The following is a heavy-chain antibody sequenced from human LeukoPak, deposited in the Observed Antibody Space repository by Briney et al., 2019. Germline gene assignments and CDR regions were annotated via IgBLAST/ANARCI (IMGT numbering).Heavy chain of an antibody. Sequence: KPSETLALTCTVSGDPISGYSNYKWSWIRQPPGEGLEWIGYIYYHGSTNYNPSLKSRVTISVDTSKNQFSLKLGSVTAADTAVYFCAREYSAFDYWGQGTLVTVSS. CDR1: GDPISGYSNYK. J-gene: IGHJ4*02. D-gene: IGHD6-13*01. CDR3: AREYSAFDY. CDR2: IYYHGST. V-gene: IGHV4-61*01.